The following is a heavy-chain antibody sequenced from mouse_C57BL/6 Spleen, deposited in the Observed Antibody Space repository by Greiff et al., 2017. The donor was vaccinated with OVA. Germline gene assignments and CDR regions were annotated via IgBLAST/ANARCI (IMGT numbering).Heavy chain of an antibody. CDR1: GFNIKDYY. D-gene: IGHD2-5*01. CDR3: AKRASYCSNYGYYAMDY. V-gene: IGHV14-2*01. CDR2: IDPEDGET. J-gene: IGHJ4*01. Sequence: VQLQQSGAELVKPGASVKLSCTASGFNIKDYYMHWVKQRTEQGLEWIGRIDPEDGETKYAPKFQGKATITADTSPNTAYLQLSRLTSEDTAVYYCAKRASYCSNYGYYAMDYWGQGTSVTVSS.